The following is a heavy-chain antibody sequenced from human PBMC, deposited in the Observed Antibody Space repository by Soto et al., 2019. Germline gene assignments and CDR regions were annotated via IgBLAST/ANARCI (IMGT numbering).Heavy chain of an antibody. V-gene: IGHV3-48*02. CDR3: ARGGSSSHNGIDV. D-gene: IGHD6-6*01. J-gene: IGHJ6*02. CDR1: GFSFSTYS. CDR2: ISSRSYTI. Sequence: EVQLVESGGGLVQPGGSLRLSCAASGFSFSTYSMNWVRQAPGKGLEWVSYISSRSYTIYYVDSVKGRFTISRDNAKNSLYLQTNSLRDEDTAVYYCARGGSSSHNGIDVWGQGTTVTVSS.